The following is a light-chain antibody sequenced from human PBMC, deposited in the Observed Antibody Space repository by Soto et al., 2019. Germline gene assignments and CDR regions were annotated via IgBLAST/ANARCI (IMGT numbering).Light chain of an antibody. V-gene: IGLV1-51*02. CDR1: YSNIGHNY. CDR3: GTWDSSLSDGVL. CDR2: ENN. Sequence: QYVLTQPPSVSAAPGQKVTISCSGTYSNIGHNYVSWYQQLPGTAPRLLIYENNRRPSGIPDRFSGSKSGTSATLDITGLQTGDEADYYCGTWDSSLSDGVLFGGGTQLTVL. J-gene: IGLJ7*01.